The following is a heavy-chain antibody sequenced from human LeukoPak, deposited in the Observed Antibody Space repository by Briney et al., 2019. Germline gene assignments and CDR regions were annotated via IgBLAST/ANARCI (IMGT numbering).Heavy chain of an antibody. CDR3: ARDLSGIAGYTYGRGIDY. J-gene: IGHJ4*02. CDR2: IKKDGSGK. D-gene: IGHD5-18*01. Sequence: GGSLRLSCAASGFTFSSYWMTWVRQAPGKGLEWVANIKKDGSGKYYVDSVKGRFTISRDNAKTSLYLQMNSLRAEDTAVYYCARDLSGIAGYTYGRGIDYWGQGTLVTVSS. CDR1: GFTFSSYW. V-gene: IGHV3-7*01.